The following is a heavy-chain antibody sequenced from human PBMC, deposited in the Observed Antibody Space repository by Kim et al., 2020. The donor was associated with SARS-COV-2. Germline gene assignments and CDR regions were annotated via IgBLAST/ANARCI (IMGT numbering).Heavy chain of an antibody. Sequence: GGSLRLSCAASGFTFSNAWMSWVRQAPGKGLEWVGRIKSKTDGGTTDYAAPVKGRFTISRDDSKNTLYLQMNSLKTEDTAVYYCTTDVTSAADSSGYYHFDYWGQGTLVTVSS. CDR2: IKSKTDGGTT. J-gene: IGHJ4*02. V-gene: IGHV3-15*01. D-gene: IGHD3-22*01. CDR3: TTDVTSAADSSGYYHFDY. CDR1: GFTFSNAW.